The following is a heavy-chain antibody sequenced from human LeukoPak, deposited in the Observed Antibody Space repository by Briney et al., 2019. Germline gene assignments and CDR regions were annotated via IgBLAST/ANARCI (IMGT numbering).Heavy chain of an antibody. CDR2: ISAYNGNT. D-gene: IGHD3-22*01. V-gene: IGHV1-18*01. J-gene: IGHJ4*02. Sequence: ASVKVSCKASGYTFTSYGISWVRQAPGQGLEWMGWISAYNGNTHYAQKLQGRVTMTTDTSTSTVYMELRSLRSDDAAVYYCARGSPPRRNYDSRGYYSYYFDYWGQGTLVTVSS. CDR1: GYTFTSYG. CDR3: ARGSPPRRNYDSRGYYSYYFDY.